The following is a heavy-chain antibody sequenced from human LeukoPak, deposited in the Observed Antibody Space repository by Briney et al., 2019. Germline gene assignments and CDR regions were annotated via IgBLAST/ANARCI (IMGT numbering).Heavy chain of an antibody. CDR1: GGSITSSTYY. D-gene: IGHD3-10*01. CDR2: IYYSGST. Sequence: PSETLSLTCTVSGGSITSSTYYWGWIRQPPGKGLEWLGTIYYSGSTYYNPSLKSRLTMSVDTSKNQFSLRLSSVTAADTAVYYCARDSGSGNYEGWGQGTLVTVSS. J-gene: IGHJ4*02. V-gene: IGHV4-39*07. CDR3: ARDSGSGNYEG.